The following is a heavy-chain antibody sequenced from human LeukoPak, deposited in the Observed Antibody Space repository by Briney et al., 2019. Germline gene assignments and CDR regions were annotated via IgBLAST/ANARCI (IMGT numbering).Heavy chain of an antibody. CDR3: ARGIAVAGGYYYYGMDV. D-gene: IGHD6-19*01. CDR1: GYTFTSYY. V-gene: IGHV1-2*04. J-gene: IGHJ6*04. Sequence: GASVKVSCKASGYTFTSYYMHWVRQAPGQGLEWMGWINPNSGGTNYAQKFQGWVTMTRDTSISTAYMELSRLRSDDTAVYYCARGIAVAGGYYYYGMDVWGKGTTVTVSS. CDR2: INPNSGGT.